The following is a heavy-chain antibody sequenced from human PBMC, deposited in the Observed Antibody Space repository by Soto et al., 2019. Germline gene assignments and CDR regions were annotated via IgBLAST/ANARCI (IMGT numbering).Heavy chain of an antibody. CDR2: ISGSGGST. J-gene: IGHJ4*02. Sequence: GGSLRLSCAASGFTFSSYAMSWVRQAPGKGLEWVSAISGSGGSTYYADSVKGRFTISRDNSKNTLYLQMNSLRPEDTAVYYCANHKGLYGGNSLLNYWGQGSLVTVSS. CDR1: GFTFSSYA. CDR3: ANHKGLYGGNSLLNY. D-gene: IGHD2-21*02. V-gene: IGHV3-23*01.